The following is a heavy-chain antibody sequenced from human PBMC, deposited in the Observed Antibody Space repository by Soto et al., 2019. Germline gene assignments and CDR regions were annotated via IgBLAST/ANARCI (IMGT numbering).Heavy chain of an antibody. CDR2: FNPSTGAT. CDR1: GYTFTAFH. J-gene: IGHJ1*01. D-gene: IGHD3-16*01. CDR3: ARGRTEFYIFTAHILGDV. V-gene: IGHV1-46*03. Sequence: ASVKVSCKASGYTFTAFHIHWSRQAPGQGLQWMGVFNPSTGATEYVQKFQGRVTLTSDTPTSTVYMELSSLRSDDTATYYCARGRTEFYIFTAHILGDVWGQGTQVTVAS.